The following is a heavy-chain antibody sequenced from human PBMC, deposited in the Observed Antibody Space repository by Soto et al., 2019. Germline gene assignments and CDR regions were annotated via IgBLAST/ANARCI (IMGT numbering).Heavy chain of an antibody. CDR2: IKEDGNEK. CDR3: ARGIDDQASYGMDL. CDR1: RFSFANYW. Sequence: GGSLRLSCAASRFSFANYWMSWVRQAPGKGLEWVGHIKEDGNEKSYADSVKGRFTISRDNAKKSVYLQTNSMRAEDTAVYYCARGIDDQASYGMDLWGQGTTVTVSS. J-gene: IGHJ6*02. V-gene: IGHV3-7*01.